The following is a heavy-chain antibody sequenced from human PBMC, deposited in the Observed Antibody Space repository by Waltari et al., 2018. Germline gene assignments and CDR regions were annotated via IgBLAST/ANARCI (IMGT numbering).Heavy chain of an antibody. CDR2: IKQDGSAK. D-gene: IGHD5-12*01. V-gene: IGHV3-7*01. CDR1: GFTFSSYW. J-gene: IGHJ4*02. CDR3: ARAVDVADY. Sequence: EIQVVESGGGLVQPGGSLRLSCAASGFTFSSYWMSWVRQAPGKGLEWVANIKQDGSAKFYLDSVKSRFTISRDNAKNTLYLQMNSLRAEDTALYYCARAVDVADYWGQGTLVTVSS.